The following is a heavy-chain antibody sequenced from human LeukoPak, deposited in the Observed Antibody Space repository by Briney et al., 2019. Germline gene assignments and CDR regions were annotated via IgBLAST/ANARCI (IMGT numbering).Heavy chain of an antibody. D-gene: IGHD1-1*01. CDR1: GFTFSSNY. J-gene: IGHJ6*02. CDR3: ARGIQVRYYYYGMDV. Sequence: GGSLRLSCAASGFTFSSNYMSWVRQAPGKGLEWVSVIYSGGSTYHADSVKGRFTISRDNSKNTLYLQMNSLRAEDTAVYYCARGIQVRYYYYGMDVWGQGTTVTVSS. V-gene: IGHV3-53*01. CDR2: IYSGGST.